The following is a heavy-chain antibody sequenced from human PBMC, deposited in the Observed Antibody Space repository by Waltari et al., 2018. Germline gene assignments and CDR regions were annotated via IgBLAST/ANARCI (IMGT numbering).Heavy chain of an antibody. CDR3: AKELDGYYDSAGYYPFDY. J-gene: IGHJ4*02. D-gene: IGHD3-22*01. Sequence: EVQLLESGGGLVQPGGSLRLSCAAAEITFNSYAMSWFRQAPGKGLEWVSAISGSGGSTYYADSVKGRFTISRDNSKNTLYLQMNSLRAEDTAVYYCAKELDGYYDSAGYYPFDYWGQGTLVTVSS. V-gene: IGHV3-23*01. CDR2: ISGSGGST. CDR1: EITFNSYA.